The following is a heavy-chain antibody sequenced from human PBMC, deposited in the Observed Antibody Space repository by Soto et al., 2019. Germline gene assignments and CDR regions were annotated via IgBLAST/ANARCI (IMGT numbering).Heavy chain of an antibody. CDR1: GGPISNYY. V-gene: IGHV4-59*03. CDR2: LHDSGST. D-gene: IGHD6-13*01. Sequence: PSETLSLTCTFSGGPISNYYWSWIRQPPGKGLEWIGYLHDSGSTNLNPSLKSRVTISVDTSKKEFSLKLTSVTAADTAVYYCAASPGIAAPLSYWGQGTLGTVS. CDR3: AASPGIAAPLSY. J-gene: IGHJ4*02.